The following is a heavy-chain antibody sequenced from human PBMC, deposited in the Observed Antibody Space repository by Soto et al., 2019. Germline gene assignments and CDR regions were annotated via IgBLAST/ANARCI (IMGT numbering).Heavy chain of an antibody. CDR1: GFTFSNYI. D-gene: IGHD3-16*01. CDR2: LSSGSRYV. V-gene: IGHV3-21*06. Sequence: PGGSLRLSCTASGFTFSNYIMTWVRQPPGKGLEWVASLSSGSRYVYYADSVKGRFTISRDDARNSVFLQMNNVRAEDAAVYYRVRGGSSRSYWGRGTLVTVSS. CDR3: VRGGSSRSY. J-gene: IGHJ4*02.